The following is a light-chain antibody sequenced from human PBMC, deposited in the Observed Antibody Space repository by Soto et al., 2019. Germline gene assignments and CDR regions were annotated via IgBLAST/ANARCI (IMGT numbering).Light chain of an antibody. CDR2: DAS. J-gene: IGKJ3*01. Sequence: PGERATLSCRASQSVRTYLAWYQQKPGQAPRLLIYDASNRATGIPARFSGSGSGTDFTLTISSLEPEDFAVYYCQQRSNPFTFGPGTKVDIK. V-gene: IGKV3-11*01. CDR3: QQRSNPFT. CDR1: QSVRTY.